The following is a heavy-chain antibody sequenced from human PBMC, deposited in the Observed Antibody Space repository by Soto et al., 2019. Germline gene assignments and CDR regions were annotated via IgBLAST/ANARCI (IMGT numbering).Heavy chain of an antibody. CDR1: GGTFSSYT. D-gene: IGHD3-10*01. V-gene: IGHV1-69*08. CDR2: IIPILGIA. Sequence: QVQLVQSGAEVKKPGSSVKVSCKASGGTFSSYTISWVRQAPGQGLEWMGRIIPILGIANYAQKVQGRVTITADKSTSTGYMELSSLRSEDKGVYYCARDTRYGSGSYYDAYYYYYMDVRGKGTTVTVSS. CDR3: ARDTRYGSGSYYDAYYYYYMDV. J-gene: IGHJ6*03.